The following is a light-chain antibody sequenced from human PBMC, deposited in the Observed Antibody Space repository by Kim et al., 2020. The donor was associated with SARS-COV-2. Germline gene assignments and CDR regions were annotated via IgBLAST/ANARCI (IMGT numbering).Light chain of an antibody. J-gene: IGKJ5*01. CDR3: QQYNNWPPIT. CDR1: QSVSNN. CDR2: GAS. Sequence: SARERASPSRRASQSVSNNVAWDQPQPGQAPRLIMYGASTRAPGIPARFSGSGSGTEFSLTITSLQSEDFAVYYCQQYNNWPPITFGQGTRLEIK. V-gene: IGKV3-15*01.